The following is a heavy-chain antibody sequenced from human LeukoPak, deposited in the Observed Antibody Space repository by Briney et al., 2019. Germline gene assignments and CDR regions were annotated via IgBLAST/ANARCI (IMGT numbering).Heavy chain of an antibody. CDR2: IGISSGNT. D-gene: IGHD1-1*01. Sequence: GGSLRLSCTASGFPFSDYSMNWVRQAPGKGLEWISYIGISSGNTKYADSVKGRFTISADNARNSLYLQMNSLRVEDTAVYYCARDHNYAFDNWGQGTLVSVSS. CDR1: GFPFSDYS. V-gene: IGHV3-48*04. CDR3: ARDHNYAFDN. J-gene: IGHJ4*02.